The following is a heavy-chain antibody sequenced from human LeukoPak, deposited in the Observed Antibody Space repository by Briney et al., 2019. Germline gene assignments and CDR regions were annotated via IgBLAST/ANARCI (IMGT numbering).Heavy chain of an antibody. V-gene: IGHV3-43*02. CDR1: GFIFGNYA. CDR3: ARESETSGWYDY. CDR2: ISGDGGST. D-gene: IGHD6-19*01. J-gene: IGHJ4*02. Sequence: GGSLRLSCAAPGFIFGNYAIHWVRQAPGKGLEWVSLISGDGGSTFYADSVRGRFTISRDNTRKSLSLQMSSLRSEDTALYYCARESETSGWYDYWGQGTLVTVSS.